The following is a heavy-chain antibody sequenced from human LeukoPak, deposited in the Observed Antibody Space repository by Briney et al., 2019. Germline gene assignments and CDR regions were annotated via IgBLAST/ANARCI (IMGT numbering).Heavy chain of an antibody. V-gene: IGHV3-30*02. CDR2: IRYDGSNK. CDR3: ARDLGVDPNWFDP. Sequence: GGSLRLSCAASGFTFSSYGMHWVRQAPGKGLEWVAFIRYDGSNKYYADSVKGRFTISRDNSKNTLYLQMNSLRAEDTAVYYCARDLGVDPNWFDPWGQGTLVTVSS. D-gene: IGHD3-3*01. J-gene: IGHJ5*02. CDR1: GFTFSSYG.